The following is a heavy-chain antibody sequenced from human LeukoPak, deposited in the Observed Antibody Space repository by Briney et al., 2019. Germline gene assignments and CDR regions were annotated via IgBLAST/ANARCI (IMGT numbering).Heavy chain of an antibody. Sequence: GGSLRLSCGASGFTFSNAWMSWVRQAPGKGREWVGRIKSKTDGGTTDYAGPVKGGFTISRHDSKNTMYLPMNSLKPEDTAVYYCTSLSSGWYRADNWGQGTLVTVFS. D-gene: IGHD6-19*01. V-gene: IGHV3-15*01. CDR1: GFTFSNAW. CDR2: IKSKTDGGTT. CDR3: TSLSSGWYRADN. J-gene: IGHJ4*02.